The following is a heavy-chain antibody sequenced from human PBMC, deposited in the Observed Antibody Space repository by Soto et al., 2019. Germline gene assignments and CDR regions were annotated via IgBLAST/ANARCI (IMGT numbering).Heavy chain of an antibody. CDR3: VRGFNSFDS. CDR2: SRNRANGYTT. V-gene: IGHV3-72*01. J-gene: IGHJ4*02. Sequence: EVQLVESGGGLVQPGGSLRLSCAVSGFTFSDHYMDWVRQVPGKGLEWIARSRNRANGYTTVYPTSVKGRFTISRDDSKNSLFLQMNSLKTEDTDLYYCVRGFNSFDSWGQGTLVTVSS. CDR1: GFTFSDHY.